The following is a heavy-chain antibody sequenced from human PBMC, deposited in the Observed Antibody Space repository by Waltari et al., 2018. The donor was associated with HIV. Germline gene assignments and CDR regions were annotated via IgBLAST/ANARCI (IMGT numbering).Heavy chain of an antibody. CDR1: GFTFSSYA. V-gene: IGHV3-23*01. CDR3: AKDNRDPLGTLWY. J-gene: IGHJ4*02. Sequence: EVQLLESGGGLVQPGGSLRLSCAASGFTFSSYAMSWGRQAPGKGLEWVSFISGSGGSTYYSDSVKGRFTISRDNSKNTLYLQMNSLRAEDTAVYYCAKDNRDPLGTLWYWGQGTLVTVSS. D-gene: IGHD2-21*01. CDR2: ISGSGGST.